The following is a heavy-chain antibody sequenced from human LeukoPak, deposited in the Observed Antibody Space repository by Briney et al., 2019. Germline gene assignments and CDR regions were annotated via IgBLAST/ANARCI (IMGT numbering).Heavy chain of an antibody. D-gene: IGHD2-2*01. V-gene: IGHV3-7*01. CDR1: GFTFSSYW. Sequence: GGSLRLSCAASGFTFSSYWMSWVRQAPGKGLEWLANIKQDGSEKYYVDSVKGRFTISRDNAKNSLYLQMNSLRAEDTAVYYCASHYCSSTSCYRYYYYYGMDVWGQGTTVTVSS. J-gene: IGHJ6*02. CDR3: ASHYCSSTSCYRYYYYYGMDV. CDR2: IKQDGSEK.